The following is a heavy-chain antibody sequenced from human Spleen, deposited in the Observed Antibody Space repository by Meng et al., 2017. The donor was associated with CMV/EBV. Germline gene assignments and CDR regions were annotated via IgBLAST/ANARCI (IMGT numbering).Heavy chain of an antibody. V-gene: IGHV3-11*01. D-gene: IGHD2-21*01. Sequence: GESLKISCAASGFSFSDYYMSWIRQTPGKGLEWVSHISTNGKIRNYADSVKGRFTISRDNAKNSLFLQMNGLRVEDTAVYYCANPILSGSMDVWGQGTTVTVSS. CDR1: GFSFSDYY. J-gene: IGHJ6*02. CDR2: ISTNGKIR. CDR3: ANPILSGSMDV.